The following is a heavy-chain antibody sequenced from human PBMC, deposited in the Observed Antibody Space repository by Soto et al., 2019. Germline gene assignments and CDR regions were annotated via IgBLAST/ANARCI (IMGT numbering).Heavy chain of an antibody. D-gene: IGHD3-10*01. V-gene: IGHV4-34*01. J-gene: IGHJ6*02. CDR3: ARVSGIYYYGMDV. Sequence: QVQLQQWGAGLLKPSETLSLTCAVYGESFSGYYWNWIRQPPGKGLEWIGEINHSGSTNYNPSLKSRVTISVDTSKNQFSLKLSSVTAADTAVYYCARVSGIYYYGMDVWGQGTTVTVSS. CDR1: GESFSGYY. CDR2: INHSGST.